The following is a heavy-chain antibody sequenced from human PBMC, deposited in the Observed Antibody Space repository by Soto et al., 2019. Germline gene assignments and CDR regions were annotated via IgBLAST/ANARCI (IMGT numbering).Heavy chain of an antibody. CDR3: ARGRGRNGSGSYHKPYYYYYMDV. CDR2: MNPNSGNT. Sequence: ASVKVSCKASGYTFTSYDINWVRQSTGQGLEWMGWMNPNSGNTGYAQKFQGRVTMTRNTSISTAYMELSSLRSEDTAVYYCARGRGRNGSGSYHKPYYYYYMDVWGKGTTVTVPS. D-gene: IGHD3-10*01. J-gene: IGHJ6*03. CDR1: GYTFTSYD. V-gene: IGHV1-8*01.